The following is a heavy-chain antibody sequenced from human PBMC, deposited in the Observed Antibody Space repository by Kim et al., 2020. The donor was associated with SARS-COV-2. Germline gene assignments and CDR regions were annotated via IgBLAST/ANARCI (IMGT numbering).Heavy chain of an antibody. Sequence: DPVKGRFTISRDRGKNSVYLQMNRLRAEDTAVYYCARDGVVTADYDYYGLDVWGQGTTVTVSS. V-gene: IGHV3-11*01. CDR3: ARDGVVTADYDYYGLDV. D-gene: IGHD2-21*02. J-gene: IGHJ6*02.